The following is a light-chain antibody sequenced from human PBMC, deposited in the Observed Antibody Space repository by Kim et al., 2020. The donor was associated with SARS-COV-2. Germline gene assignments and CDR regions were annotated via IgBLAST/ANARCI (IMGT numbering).Light chain of an antibody. J-gene: IGKJ1*01. V-gene: IGKV3-20*01. CDR3: QQYDSPPWT. CDR1: PSLSSSY. CDR2: GAS. Sequence: EIVLTQSPGTLSLSPGERATLSCWASPSLSSSYLAWYQQKPGQAPSLLIYGASSRATGIPDRFRGSGSGTDFTLTISRLEPEDFAVYYCQQYDSPPWTFGQGTKVDIK.